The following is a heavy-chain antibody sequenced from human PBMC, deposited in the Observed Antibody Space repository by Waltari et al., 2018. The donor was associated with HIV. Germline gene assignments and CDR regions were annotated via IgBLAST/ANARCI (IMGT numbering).Heavy chain of an antibody. V-gene: IGHV4-61*01. Sequence: QVQLQESGPGRVKPSETLSLTCAVSGDSVTIGSPYWGWIRQPPGKGLEWIGQIYYSGSTNYNPSLKSRVTISLETSKNQFSLQLSSVTAADTTMYYCTRVGGWHIAGFDYWGRGAQVTVSS. J-gene: IGHJ4*02. D-gene: IGHD6-19*01. CDR1: GDSVTIGSPY. CDR2: IYYSGST. CDR3: TRVGGWHIAGFDY.